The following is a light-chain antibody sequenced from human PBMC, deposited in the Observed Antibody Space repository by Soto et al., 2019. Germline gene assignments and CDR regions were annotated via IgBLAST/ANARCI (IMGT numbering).Light chain of an antibody. V-gene: IGKV3D-20*01. J-gene: IGKJ1*01. CDR1: QRVAGSY. Sequence: WTQSPGTLSLAPGDIATLSCGASQRVAGSYLAWYQQKPGLAPRRLFYAATRRATGIPDRFSGSGSGTDFTLTISTLEPDDFAVYYCNNFGSSPETFGQGTKVDIK. CDR3: NNFGSSPET. CDR2: AAT.